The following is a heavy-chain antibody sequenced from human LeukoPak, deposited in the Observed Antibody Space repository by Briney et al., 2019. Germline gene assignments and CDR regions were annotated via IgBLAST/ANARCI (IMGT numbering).Heavy chain of an antibody. J-gene: IGHJ4*02. CDR2: FYYSGNT. V-gene: IGHV4-39*07. CDR1: GDSISSSTYY. D-gene: IGHD3-3*01. CDR3: AKGAGVVNGGDY. Sequence: KPSETLSLTCTVSGDSISSSTYYWGWIRQSPGKGLEWIGSFYYSGNTYYNPSLKSRVTISVDTSKNQFSLKLSSVTAADTAVYYCAKGAGVVNGGDYWGQGTLVTVSS.